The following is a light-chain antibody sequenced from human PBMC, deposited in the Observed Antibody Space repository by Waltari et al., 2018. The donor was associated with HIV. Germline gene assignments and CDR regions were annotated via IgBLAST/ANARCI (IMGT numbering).Light chain of an antibody. CDR1: SSDISTASF. CDR2: DVE. Sequence: QSALTQPASVSGSPGQSIPISSTGTSSDISTASFFSWYQKHPDKALKLLIYDVENRPSGVARRFAGSKSGDTASPTISSIQADDEADYYCSSYTTTNTVVFGGGTKFTVL. V-gene: IGLV2-14*03. J-gene: IGLJ2*01. CDR3: SSYTTTNTVV.